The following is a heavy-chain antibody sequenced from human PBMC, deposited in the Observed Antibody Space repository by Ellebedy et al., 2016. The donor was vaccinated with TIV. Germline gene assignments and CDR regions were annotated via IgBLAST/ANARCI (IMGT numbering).Heavy chain of an antibody. CDR3: AKDWGNARSYYYYYMDV. Sequence: PGGSLRLSCAASGFTFSSYAMSWVRQAPGKGLEWVSAISGSGGSTYYADSVKGRFTISRDNSKNTLYLQMNSLRAEDTAVYYCAKDWGNARSYYYYYMDVWGKGTTVTVSS. CDR2: ISGSGGST. CDR1: GFTFSSYA. V-gene: IGHV3-23*01. D-gene: IGHD3-16*01. J-gene: IGHJ6*03.